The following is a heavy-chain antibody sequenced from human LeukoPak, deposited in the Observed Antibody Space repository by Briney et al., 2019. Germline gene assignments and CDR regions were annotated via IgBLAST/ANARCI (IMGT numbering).Heavy chain of an antibody. V-gene: IGHV4-34*01. CDR2: INHSGST. Sequence: SETLSLTCAVYGGSFSGYYWSWIRQPPGKGLEWIGEINHSGSTNYNPSLKSRVTISVDTSKNQFSLKLSSVTAADTAVYYCARGPPVVAPAAMPTNEFDYWGQGTLVTVSS. CDR1: GGSFSGYY. D-gene: IGHD2-2*01. CDR3: ARGPPVVAPAAMPTNEFDY. J-gene: IGHJ4*02.